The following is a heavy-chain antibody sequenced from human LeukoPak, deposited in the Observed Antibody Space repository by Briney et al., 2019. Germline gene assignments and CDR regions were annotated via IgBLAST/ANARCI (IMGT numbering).Heavy chain of an antibody. V-gene: IGHV3-23*01. CDR2: TSGDGTRT. CDR3: AKWPEGAMDYFDY. D-gene: IGHD3-16*01. J-gene: IGHJ4*02. Sequence: GGSLRLSSAAYGFSFSSYAMNWASQAPVKGLEWVSATSGDGTRTYYGDSVKGRLTISRDHSKNTLYLEMSSLRVEDTAIYYCAKWPEGAMDYFDYWGQGTLVTVSS. CDR1: GFSFSSYA.